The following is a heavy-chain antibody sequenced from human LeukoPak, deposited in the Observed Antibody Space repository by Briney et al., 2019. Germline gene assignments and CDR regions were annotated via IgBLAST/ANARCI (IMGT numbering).Heavy chain of an antibody. Sequence: PGVSVTLYCAASRFTFSNYAMSWLPTAPGQGLVWVSDLSGSGGSTYYADSVKGRITISRDRSKNTLDLQMNSLRAEDTAVYYCAKDPRGYSYAKGGDYWGQGTLVTVSS. J-gene: IGHJ4*02. D-gene: IGHD5-18*01. CDR2: LSGSGGST. CDR1: RFTFSNYA. CDR3: AKDPRGYSYAKGGDY. V-gene: IGHV3-23*01.